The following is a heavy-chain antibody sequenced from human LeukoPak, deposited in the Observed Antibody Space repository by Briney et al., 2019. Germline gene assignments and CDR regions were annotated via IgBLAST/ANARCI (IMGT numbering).Heavy chain of an antibody. V-gene: IGHV4-34*01. CDR3: TRANGYGLIDY. J-gene: IGHJ4*02. D-gene: IGHD3-10*01. CDR1: GRSFSGYY. Sequence: SETLSLTCAVFGRSFSGYYWSWIRQPPGKGLEWIGEINHSGSTNYNPSLKSRVTISLDTSKNQFSLKRSSVTAADTAMYYCTRANGYGLIDYWGQGTLVTVSS. CDR2: INHSGST.